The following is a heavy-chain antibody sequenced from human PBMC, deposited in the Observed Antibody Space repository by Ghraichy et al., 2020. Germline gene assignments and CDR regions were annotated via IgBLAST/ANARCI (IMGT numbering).Heavy chain of an antibody. D-gene: IGHD4-23*01. V-gene: IGHV3-48*02. CDR1: GFPFSSYS. J-gene: IGHJ6*02. CDR2: ITGSGRTK. CDR3: ARGSRVVRFDYYDRMDV. Sequence: GSLRLSCVGSGFPFSSYSFNWVRQSPGKGLEWVSYITGSGRTKSYADSVKGRFTISRDNAQNSLYLQMNSLRDEDTAVYYCARGSRVVRFDYYDRMDVWGQGTTVTVSS.